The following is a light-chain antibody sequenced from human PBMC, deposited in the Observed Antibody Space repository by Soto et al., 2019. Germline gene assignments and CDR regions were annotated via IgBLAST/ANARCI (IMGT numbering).Light chain of an antibody. CDR1: QSVSSY. CDR3: QQRGKWPIT. CDR2: DAS. J-gene: IGKJ5*01. Sequence: EIVLTQSPATLSLSPGERTTLSCRASQSVSSYLAWYQQKPGQAPRLLIYDASNRATGIPARFSGSGSGTDFTLTISSVEPEEFAVYYCQQRGKWPITFGQGTRLEI. V-gene: IGKV3-11*01.